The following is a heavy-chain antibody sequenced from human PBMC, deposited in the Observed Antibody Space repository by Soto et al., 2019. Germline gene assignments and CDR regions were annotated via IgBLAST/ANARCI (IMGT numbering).Heavy chain of an antibody. D-gene: IGHD1-1*01. CDR2: VIPLFGTT. J-gene: IGHJ6*02. CDR3: AQDLGAGTPPEPFHYHGMDV. V-gene: IGHV1-69*13. CDR1: GGTFSRHA. Sequence: SVKVSCKASGGTFSRHAISWVRQAPGQGPEWMGGVIPLFGTTSYAQKFKDRLTITSDESSSSAYMELKRLTSDDTAVYFCAQDLGAGTPPEPFHYHGMDVWGQGTTVTVSS.